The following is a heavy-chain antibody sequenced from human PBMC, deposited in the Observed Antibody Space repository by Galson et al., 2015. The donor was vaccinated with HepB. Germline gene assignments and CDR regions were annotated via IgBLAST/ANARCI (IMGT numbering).Heavy chain of an antibody. J-gene: IGHJ4*02. V-gene: IGHV3-23*01. CDR2: IIGSGSPT. CDR3: ARHIRYFDY. CDR1: GLTFSSYG. D-gene: IGHD1-14*01. Sequence: SLRLSCAASGLTFSSYGMTWVRQAPGKGLEWVSGIIGSGSPTYYADSVKGRFTISRDNSKNTLYLEMNSLRADDTAVYYCARHIRYFDYWGQGTLVTVSS.